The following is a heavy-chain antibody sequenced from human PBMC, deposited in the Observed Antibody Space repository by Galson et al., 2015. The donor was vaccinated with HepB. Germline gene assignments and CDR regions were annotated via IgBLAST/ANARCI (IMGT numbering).Heavy chain of an antibody. V-gene: IGHV2-5*02. J-gene: IGHJ4*02. CDR1: GFSLSTSGVG. CDR3: AQIWESFDY. Sequence: PALVKPTQTLTLTCTFSGFSLSTSGVGVGWIRQPPGKALEWLALIYWDDDKRYSPSLKSRLTITKDTSKNQVVLTMTNMDPVDTATYYCAQIWESFDYWGQGTLVTVSS. CDR2: IYWDDDK. D-gene: IGHD3-3*01.